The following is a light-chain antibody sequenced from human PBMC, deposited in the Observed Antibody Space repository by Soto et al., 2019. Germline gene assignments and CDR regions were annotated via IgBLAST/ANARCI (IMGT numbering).Light chain of an antibody. V-gene: IGLV2-8*01. J-gene: IGLJ1*01. CDR3: SSYAGRETGV. CDR2: EVF. Sequence: QSALTQPPAASGSPGQSVTISCTGTSNDIGAYNYVCWYQQRPGKAPKLLIYEVFRRPSGVPYRFSASKSGNTASLTVSGLQPEDEADYYCSSYAGRETGVFGTGTKLTVL. CDR1: SNDIGAYNY.